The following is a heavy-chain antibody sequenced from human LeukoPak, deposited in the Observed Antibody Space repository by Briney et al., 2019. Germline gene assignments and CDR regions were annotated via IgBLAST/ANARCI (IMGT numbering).Heavy chain of an antibody. CDR2: IYYSGST. CDR3: ARNRVIDPTYAFDI. J-gene: IGHJ3*02. Sequence: PSETLSLTCTVSGGSISSYYWSWIRQPPGKGLEWIGYIYYSGSTNYNPSLKSRVTISVDTSKNQFSLKLSSVTAADTAVYYCARNRVIDPTYAFDIWGQGTMVTVSS. D-gene: IGHD3-16*02. CDR1: GGSISSYY. V-gene: IGHV4-59*01.